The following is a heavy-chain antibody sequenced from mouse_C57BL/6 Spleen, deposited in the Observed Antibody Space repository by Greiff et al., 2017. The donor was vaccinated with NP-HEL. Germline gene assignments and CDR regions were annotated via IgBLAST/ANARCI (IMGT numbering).Heavy chain of an antibody. Sequence: EVKVEESEGGLVQPGSSMKLSCTASGFTFSDYYMAWVRQVPEKGLEWVANINYDGSSTYYLDSLKSRFIISRDNAKNILYLQMSSLKSEDTATYYCARERDGYYGYYAMDYWGQGTSVTVSS. V-gene: IGHV5-16*01. CDR3: ARERDGYYGYYAMDY. CDR1: GFTFSDYY. CDR2: INYDGSST. J-gene: IGHJ4*01. D-gene: IGHD2-3*01.